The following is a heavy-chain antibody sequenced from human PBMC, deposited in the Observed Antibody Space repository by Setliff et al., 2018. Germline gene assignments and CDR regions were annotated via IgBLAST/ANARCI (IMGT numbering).Heavy chain of an antibody. J-gene: IGHJ3*02. D-gene: IGHD3-10*01. CDR2: IYPGDSIT. CDR3: ARPRSGAFDI. Sequence: PGESLKISCKGSGYSFSTCWIGWVRQMPGKGLEWMGIIYPGDSITRYSPSFQGQVTISVDKSINTAYLQWSSLRASDTAIYYCARPRSGAFDIWGQGTMVTVSS. V-gene: IGHV5-51*01. CDR1: GYSFSTCW.